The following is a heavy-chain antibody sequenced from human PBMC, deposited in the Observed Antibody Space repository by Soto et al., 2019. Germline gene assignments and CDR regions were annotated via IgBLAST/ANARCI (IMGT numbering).Heavy chain of an antibody. CDR2: IKQDGSEK. Sequence: EVQLVESGGGLVQPGGSLRLSCAASGFTFSSYWMSWVRQAPGKGLEWVANIKQDGSEKYYVDSVKGRFTISRDNAKNSLYLQMNSLRAEDTAVYYCARCGGILRYFDWLPRSGVTVRFDYGMDVWGQGTTVTVSS. CDR3: ARCGGILRYFDWLPRSGVTVRFDYGMDV. CDR1: GFTFSSYW. V-gene: IGHV3-7*03. J-gene: IGHJ6*02. D-gene: IGHD3-9*01.